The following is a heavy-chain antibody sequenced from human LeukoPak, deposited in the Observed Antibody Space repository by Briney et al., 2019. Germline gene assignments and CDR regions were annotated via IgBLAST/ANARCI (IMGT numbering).Heavy chain of an antibody. CDR1: GYSISSGHY. J-gene: IGHJ6*03. CDR3: ARALDYYDSSGYYSYYYYMDV. Sequence: SENLSLTCTVSGYSISSGHYWGWIRQPPGKGLEWIGSFYHNGTTYYNPSLKSRVTISVDTSKNQFSLKLSSVTAADTAVYYCARALDYYDSSGYYSYYYYMDVWGKGTTVTVSS. V-gene: IGHV4-38-2*02. D-gene: IGHD3-22*01. CDR2: FYHNGTT.